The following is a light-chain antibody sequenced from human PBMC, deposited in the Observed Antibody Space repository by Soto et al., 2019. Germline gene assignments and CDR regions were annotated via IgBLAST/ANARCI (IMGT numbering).Light chain of an antibody. J-gene: IGKJ5*01. CDR3: QQAKTFPQT. CDR2: AAS. Sequence: DIQITHSPSSLSASFGDIVTISFRASQDISSWLAWFQQKPGKAPNLLIYAASTLQSGVPSRFSGSGSGTDFTLTISSVQPEDFATYYCQQAKTFPQTFGRGTRLEIK. V-gene: IGKV1-12*01. CDR1: QDISSW.